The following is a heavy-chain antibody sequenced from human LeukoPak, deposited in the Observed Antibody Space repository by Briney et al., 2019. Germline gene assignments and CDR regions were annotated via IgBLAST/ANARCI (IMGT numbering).Heavy chain of an antibody. J-gene: IGHJ6*04. CDR2: INPVGATT. D-gene: IGHD3-10*02. Sequence: GGSLRLSCATSGFIFRDYYMIWIRQTPGKGLECISYINPVGATTYYADSVKGRFTISRDNAKNSLYLQMNSLRAEDTAVHYCAELGITMIGGVWGKGTTVTISS. CDR3: AELGITMIGGV. CDR1: GFIFRDYY. V-gene: IGHV3-11*04.